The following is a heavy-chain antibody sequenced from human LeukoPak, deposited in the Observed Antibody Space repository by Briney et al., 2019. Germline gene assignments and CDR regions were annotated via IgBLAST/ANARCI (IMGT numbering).Heavy chain of an antibody. Sequence: GRSLRLSCAASGFTFSSFGMHWVRQAPGKGLEWLAVISYDGSNKFYADSVKGRFSISRDNSNNTLTLQMNSLRAEDTAVYYCATKMAVRSMGRDSWGQGTLVTVSS. V-gene: IGHV3-30*03. CDR2: ISYDGSNK. CDR1: GFTFSSFG. CDR3: ATKMAVRSMGRDS. D-gene: IGHD3-10*01. J-gene: IGHJ4*02.